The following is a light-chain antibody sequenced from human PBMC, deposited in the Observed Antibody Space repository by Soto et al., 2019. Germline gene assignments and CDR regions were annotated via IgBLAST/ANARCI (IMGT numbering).Light chain of an antibody. Sequence: IVMTQSPDSLAVSLGERATINCKSSQSVLFSSNNKNYLAWYQQKPGQPPKLLIYWASTRESGVPDRFSGSGSGTDFTLTISSLQADDVAVYYCQQYYSTPFTFGGGTKVEIK. J-gene: IGKJ4*01. V-gene: IGKV4-1*01. CDR3: QQYYSTPFT. CDR1: QSVLFSSNNKNY. CDR2: WAS.